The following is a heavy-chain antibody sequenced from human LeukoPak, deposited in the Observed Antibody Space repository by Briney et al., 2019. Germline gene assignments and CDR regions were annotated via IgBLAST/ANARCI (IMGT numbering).Heavy chain of an antibody. CDR3: ARHFAYSSSSYFDY. V-gene: IGHV4-59*08. J-gene: IGHJ4*02. CDR1: GVSVGNYY. D-gene: IGHD6-6*01. CDR2: VYYTGST. Sequence: SETLSLTCSVSGVSVGNYYWSWIRQPPGKGLEWIGYVYYTGSTNYNPSLKSRVTMFEDKSKNQFSLRLYSVTVADTAVYYCARHFAYSSSSYFDYWGQGSLVTVSS.